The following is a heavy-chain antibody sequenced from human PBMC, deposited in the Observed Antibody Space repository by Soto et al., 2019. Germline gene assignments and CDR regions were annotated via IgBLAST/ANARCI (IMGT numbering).Heavy chain of an antibody. CDR2: ISDSGDAT. D-gene: IGHD2-2*01. Sequence: EVQLLQSGGGVVQPGGSLTLSCAASGFTFSSYAMSWVRQAPGKGLEWVSSISDSGDATYYADSVKGRFTISRDNSKNTLYLQMISLGAKDTAVYYCAAAAALYYYYGMDVWGQGTTVTVSS. CDR1: GFTFSSYA. J-gene: IGHJ6*02. CDR3: AAAAALYYYYGMDV. V-gene: IGHV3-23*01.